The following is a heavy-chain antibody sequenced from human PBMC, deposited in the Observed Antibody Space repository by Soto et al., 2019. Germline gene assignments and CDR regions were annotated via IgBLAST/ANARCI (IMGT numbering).Heavy chain of an antibody. CDR2: IYYNGTT. D-gene: IGHD2-21*02. V-gene: IGHV4-31*03. Sequence: SETLSLACTVSGGSLHSGNDYWKYYWSLIRQQPGKSLEWIGNIYYNGTTDYNTSLRSRVTISVDRSQNQISLTLRSLTAADTAVYYCARNESDKGWFDPWGQGIQVTVSS. CDR1: GGSLHSGNDYWKYY. CDR3: ARNESDKGWFDP. J-gene: IGHJ5*02.